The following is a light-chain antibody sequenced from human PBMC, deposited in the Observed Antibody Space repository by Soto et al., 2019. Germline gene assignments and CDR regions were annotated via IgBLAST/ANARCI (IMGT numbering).Light chain of an antibody. CDR3: YSEADNIVV. Sequence: SYELTQPSSVSVSPGQTARITCSGDVLAKKYARWFQQKPGQAPVLVIYKDSERPSGIPERFSGSSSGTTVTLTISGAQVEDEADYYCYSEADNIVVFGGGTKLTVL. CDR1: VLAKKY. J-gene: IGLJ2*01. CDR2: KDS. V-gene: IGLV3-27*01.